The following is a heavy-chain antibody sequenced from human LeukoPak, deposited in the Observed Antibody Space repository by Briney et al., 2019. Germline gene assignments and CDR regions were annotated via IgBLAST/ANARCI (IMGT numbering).Heavy chain of an antibody. Sequence: ASVTVSCKASGYTFTGYYMHWGRQAPGQGLEWMGWINPNSGGTNYAQKFQGRVTMTRDTSIRTAYMELSRLRSDDTAVYYCARVPLRSPITMVRGVTLDYWGQGTLVTASS. J-gene: IGHJ4*02. V-gene: IGHV1-2*02. CDR2: INPNSGGT. CDR3: ARVPLRSPITMVRGVTLDY. D-gene: IGHD3-10*01. CDR1: GYTFTGYY.